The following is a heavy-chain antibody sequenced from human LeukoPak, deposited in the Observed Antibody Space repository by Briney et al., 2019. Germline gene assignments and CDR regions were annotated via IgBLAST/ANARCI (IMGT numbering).Heavy chain of an antibody. Sequence: GASVNVSCKASGGTFSSYAISWVRQAPGQGLEWMGRIIPILGIANYAQKFQGRVTITADKSTSTAYMELSSLRSEDTAVYYCARDRSKLALDYWGQGTLVTVSS. D-gene: IGHD6-13*01. CDR3: ARDRSKLALDY. CDR2: IIPILGIA. J-gene: IGHJ4*02. CDR1: GGTFSSYA. V-gene: IGHV1-69*04.